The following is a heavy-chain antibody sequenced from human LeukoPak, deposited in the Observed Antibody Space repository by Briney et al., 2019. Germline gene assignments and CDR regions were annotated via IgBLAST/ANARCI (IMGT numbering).Heavy chain of an antibody. CDR3: ARHQGVSSSWPLDY. D-gene: IGHD6-13*01. J-gene: IGHJ4*02. CDR2: IYYSGST. CDR1: GGSISSYY. Sequence: SETLSLTCTVSGGSISSYYWSWIRQPPGKGLEWIGYIYYSGSTNYNPSLKSRVTISVDTSKSQFSLKLSSVTAADTAVYYCARHQGVSSSWPLDYWGQGTLVTVSS. V-gene: IGHV4-59*08.